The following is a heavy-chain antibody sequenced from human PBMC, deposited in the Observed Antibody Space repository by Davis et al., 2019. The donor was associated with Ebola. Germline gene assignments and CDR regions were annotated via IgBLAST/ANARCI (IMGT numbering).Heavy chain of an antibody. CDR2: IYYSGST. D-gene: IGHD6-13*01. CDR3: ARGIAAAGSLLNWFDP. V-gene: IGHV4-59*08. Sequence: SETLSLTFTLPGGPTSSYYWSWIRQPPGKGLEWIGYIYYSGSTNYNLTLNSRVTISVDTSKNQFSLKLSSVTAADTAVYYCARGIAAAGSLLNWFDPWGQGTLVTVSS. CDR1: GGPTSSYY. J-gene: IGHJ5*02.